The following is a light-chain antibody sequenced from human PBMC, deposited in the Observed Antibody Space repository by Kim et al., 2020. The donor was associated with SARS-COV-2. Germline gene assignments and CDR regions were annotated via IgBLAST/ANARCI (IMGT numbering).Light chain of an antibody. CDR1: NFATKS. Sequence: APGETARKPWGGNNFATKSVQWYQQKSGLAPVLVISYNTNRPSGIPDRLSGSKSGNTATLTISRVEAGDEADYYCQVWDDDSDHVIFGGGTQLPVL. CDR2: YNT. J-gene: IGLJ2*01. CDR3: QVWDDDSDHVI. V-gene: IGLV3-21*04.